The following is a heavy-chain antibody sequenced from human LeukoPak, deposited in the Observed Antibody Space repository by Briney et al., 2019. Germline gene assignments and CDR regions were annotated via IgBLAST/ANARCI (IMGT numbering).Heavy chain of an antibody. CDR2: ISAYNGNT. D-gene: IGHD2-15*01. J-gene: IGHJ5*02. CDR3: ARTRYCSGGSCYHRWFDP. Sequence: GASVKVSCKASGYTFTSYVISWVRQAPGQGLEWMGWISAYNGNTNYAQKLQGRVTMTTDTSTSTAYMELRSLRSDDTAVYYCARTRYCSGGSCYHRWFDPWGQGTLVTVSS. CDR1: GYTFTSYV. V-gene: IGHV1-18*01.